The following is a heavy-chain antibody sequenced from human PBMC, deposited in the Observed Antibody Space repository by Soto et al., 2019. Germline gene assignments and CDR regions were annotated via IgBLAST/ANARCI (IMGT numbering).Heavy chain of an antibody. CDR1: GFTFSSYA. Sequence: GGSLRLSFAASGFTFSSYAMSWVRQAPGKGLEWVSAISGSGGSTYYADSVKGRFTISRDNSKNTLYLQMNSLRAEDTAVYYCAKNLYGISERSAFDIWGQGTMVTVSS. V-gene: IGHV3-23*01. CDR3: AKNLYGISERSAFDI. J-gene: IGHJ3*02. CDR2: ISGSGGST. D-gene: IGHD2-15*01.